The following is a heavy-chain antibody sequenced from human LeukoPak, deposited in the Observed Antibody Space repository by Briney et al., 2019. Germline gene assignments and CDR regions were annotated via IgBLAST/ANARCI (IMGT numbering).Heavy chain of an antibody. Sequence: SETLSLTCTVSGGSISSHYSSWIRQPPGKGLEWIGYIYYSGSTNYNPSLKSRVTISVDTSKNQFSLKLSSVTAADTAVYYCARAQYSSSTTFDYWGQGTLVTVSS. V-gene: IGHV4-59*11. J-gene: IGHJ4*02. D-gene: IGHD6-6*01. CDR2: IYYSGST. CDR3: ARAQYSSSTTFDY. CDR1: GGSISSHY.